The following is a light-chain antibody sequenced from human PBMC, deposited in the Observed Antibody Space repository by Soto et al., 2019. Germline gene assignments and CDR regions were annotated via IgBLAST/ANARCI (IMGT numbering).Light chain of an antibody. V-gene: IGLV2-14*01. CDR1: SSDIGSYNH. J-gene: IGLJ1*01. CDR2: EVT. CDR3: SSYTSRSTLV. Sequence: QSALTQPASVSGSPGQSITISCSGTSSDIGSYNHVAWYQQFPGKSPKLMIYEVTNRPSGVSNRFSGSKSGNTASLTISGLQAEDEADYYCSSYTSRSTLVFGTGTKVTVL.